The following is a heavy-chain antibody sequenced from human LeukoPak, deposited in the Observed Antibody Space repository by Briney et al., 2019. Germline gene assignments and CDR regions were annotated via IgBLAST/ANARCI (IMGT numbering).Heavy chain of an antibody. Sequence: GGSLRLSCAASGFTFRNYWMSWVRQAPGKGLEWVANIREDGRETFYVDSVKGRFTISRDNAKDSLDLEMNSLRAEDAALYYCARVPTVTERGHWYFDLWGRGTLVTVSS. CDR1: GFTFRNYW. CDR2: IREDGRET. J-gene: IGHJ2*01. CDR3: ARVPTVTERGHWYFDL. D-gene: IGHD4-17*01. V-gene: IGHV3-7*01.